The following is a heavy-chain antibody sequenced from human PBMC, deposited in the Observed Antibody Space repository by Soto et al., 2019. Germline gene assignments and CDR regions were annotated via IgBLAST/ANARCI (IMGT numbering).Heavy chain of an antibody. CDR2: ISGSGGRS. D-gene: IGHD3-16*01. J-gene: IGHJ4*02. Sequence: EVQLLDSGGGLVQPGGSLRLSCAASGFTFSNYAMTWVRQGPGKGLEWVSGISGSGGRSYYADSVKGRFTISRDNSKSTLYLPINSLRAEDTAVYYCAKAYFVWSSEQTYYFDYWGQGTLVTVSS. CDR1: GFTFSNYA. V-gene: IGHV3-23*01. CDR3: AKAYFVWSSEQTYYFDY.